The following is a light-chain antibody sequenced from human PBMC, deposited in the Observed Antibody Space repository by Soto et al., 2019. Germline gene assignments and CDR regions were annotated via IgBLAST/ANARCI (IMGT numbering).Light chain of an antibody. CDR3: QQYGSIRT. CDR2: STS. J-gene: IGKJ1*01. CDR1: QSVSTSY. Sequence: EIVLTQSPGTLSLSPGERATLSCRASQSVSTSYFAWYQQKPGQAPRLLIYSTSSRAPGVPARFSGSGSGTEFTLTISRLEPEDFAVYFCQQYGSIRTFGQGTKVDIK. V-gene: IGKV3-20*01.